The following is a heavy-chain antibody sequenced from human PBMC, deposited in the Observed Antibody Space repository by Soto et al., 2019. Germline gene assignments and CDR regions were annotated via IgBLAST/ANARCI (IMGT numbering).Heavy chain of an antibody. Sequence: ASVKVSCKTSGYTFNSHGICWVRQAPGQGLEWMGWINTDTGAINYAQKFDDRVTMTRDTFTTTAYLELRSLRSDDTAVYYCARLKNAVVIPYGVDYWGQGTLVTVSS. D-gene: IGHD2-21*01. CDR2: INTDTGAI. V-gene: IGHV1-18*04. CDR3: ARLKNAVVIPYGVDY. CDR1: GYTFNSHG. J-gene: IGHJ4*02.